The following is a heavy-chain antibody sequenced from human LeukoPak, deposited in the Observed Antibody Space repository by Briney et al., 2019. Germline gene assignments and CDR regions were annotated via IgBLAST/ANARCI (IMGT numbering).Heavy chain of an antibody. J-gene: IGHJ4*02. D-gene: IGHD6-13*01. V-gene: IGHV3-30-3*01. CDR3: ARPLYSSSEYYFDY. Sequence: KSGGSLRLSCAASGFTFSSYAMHWVRQAPGKGLEWVAVISYDGSNKYYADSVKGRFTISRDNSKNTLYLQMNSLRAEDTAVYYCARPLYSSSEYYFDYWGQGTLVTVSS. CDR1: GFTFSSYA. CDR2: ISYDGSNK.